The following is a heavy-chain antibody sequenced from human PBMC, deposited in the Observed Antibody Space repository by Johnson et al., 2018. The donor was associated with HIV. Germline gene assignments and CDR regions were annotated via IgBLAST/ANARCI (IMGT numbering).Heavy chain of an antibody. CDR3: ARSLNMDIVATITPDDAFDI. V-gene: IGHV3-11*04. D-gene: IGHD5-12*01. J-gene: IGHJ3*02. CDR1: GFTFSDYY. Sequence: QVQLVESGGGLVKPGGSLRLSCAASGFTFSDYYMSWIRQAPGKGLEWVAYISSSGSNKYYADSVRGRFTISRDNVKNSLYLQMNSLRAEDTAVYYCARSLNMDIVATITPDDAFDIWGQGTMVTVSS. CDR2: ISSSGSNK.